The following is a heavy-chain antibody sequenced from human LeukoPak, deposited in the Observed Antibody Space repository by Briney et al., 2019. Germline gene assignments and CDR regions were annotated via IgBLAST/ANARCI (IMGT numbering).Heavy chain of an antibody. CDR2: IYYSGST. J-gene: IGHJ4*02. CDR1: GDSISRGTYY. V-gene: IGHV4-39*02. Sequence: SQTLSLTCTVSGDTVSGDSISRGTYYWGWIRQPPGKGLEWIGSIYYSGSTYYNPSLKSRVTISVDTSKNQFSLKLSSVTAADTAVYYCARDRGVFDYWGQGTLVTVSS. D-gene: IGHD3-10*01. CDR3: ARDRGVFDY.